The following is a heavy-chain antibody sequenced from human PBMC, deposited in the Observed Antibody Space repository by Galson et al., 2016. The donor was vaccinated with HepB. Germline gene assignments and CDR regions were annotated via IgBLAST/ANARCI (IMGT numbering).Heavy chain of an antibody. CDR3: AKAFTTADNFYQFGMDV. J-gene: IGHJ6*04. CDR1: GFTFSNYV. V-gene: IGHV3-23*01. D-gene: IGHD1-1*01. Sequence: SLRLSCAASGFTFSNYVMTWVRQSPGKGLEWVSRIGGPGRSKDYADSVNGRFTIFRENSKNTLYLQIDSLRSEDTAVYYCAKAFTTADNFYQFGMDVWGKGTTVTVSS. CDR2: IGGPGRSK.